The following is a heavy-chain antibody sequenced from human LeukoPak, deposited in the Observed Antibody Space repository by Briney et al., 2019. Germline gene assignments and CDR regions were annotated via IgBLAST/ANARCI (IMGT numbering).Heavy chain of an antibody. J-gene: IGHJ4*02. CDR1: GFTFSDYY. Sequence: GGSLRLSCAASGFTFSDYYMSWIRQAPGKGLEWVSYISSSGSNIYYADSVKGRFTISRDNAKNSLYLQMNTLRAEDTAEYYCAREDDSSGYYTGNYFDYWGQGTLVTVSS. V-gene: IGHV3-11*04. D-gene: IGHD3-22*01. CDR2: ISSSGSNI. CDR3: AREDDSSGYYTGNYFDY.